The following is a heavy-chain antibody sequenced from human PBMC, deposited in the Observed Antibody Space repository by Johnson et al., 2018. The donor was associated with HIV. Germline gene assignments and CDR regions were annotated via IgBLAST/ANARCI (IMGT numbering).Heavy chain of an antibody. J-gene: IGHJ3*02. Sequence: VQLVESGGGVVRPGGSLRLSCAASGFTFDDYGMSWVRQAPGKGLEWVSVIYSGGSTYYEDSVKGRFTISRDNSKNTLYLQMNSLRAEDTAVDYCARDQGSGWPTNAFDIWGRGTRVTVSS. CDR3: ARDQGSGWPTNAFDI. CDR1: GFTFDDYG. CDR2: IYSGGST. D-gene: IGHD6-19*01. V-gene: IGHV3-66*02.